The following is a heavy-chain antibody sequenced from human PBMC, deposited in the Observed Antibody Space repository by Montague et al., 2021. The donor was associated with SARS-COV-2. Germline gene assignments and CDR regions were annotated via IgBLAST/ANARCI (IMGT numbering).Heavy chain of an antibody. CDR1: GYSITHAYY. D-gene: IGHD2-8*01. J-gene: IGHJ6*02. CDR3: ARTSQYCTPTNCYLPNAMDV. Sequence: SESLSLTCTVSGYSITHAYYWGWIRQPPGKGLEWIGNIWQGGSTYYNPSLKSRVTISVDTSNNQFSLKLTSVTAADTAVYYCARTSQYCTPTNCYLPNAMDVWGQGTTVTVSS. V-gene: IGHV4-38-2*02. CDR2: IWQGGST.